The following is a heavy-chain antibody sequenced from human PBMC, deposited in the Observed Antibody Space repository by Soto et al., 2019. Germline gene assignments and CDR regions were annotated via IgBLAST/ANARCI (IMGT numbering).Heavy chain of an antibody. CDR2: IYYSGST. Sequence: SETLSLTCTVSGGSISSSSYYWGWIRQPPGKVLEWFGSIYYSGSTYYNPSLKSRVTISVDTSKNQFSLKLSSVTAADTAVYYCARLYYDFWSGYYTYWGHGTLVTVSS. V-gene: IGHV4-39*01. CDR1: GGSISSSSYY. CDR3: ARLYYDFWSGYYTY. D-gene: IGHD3-3*01. J-gene: IGHJ4*01.